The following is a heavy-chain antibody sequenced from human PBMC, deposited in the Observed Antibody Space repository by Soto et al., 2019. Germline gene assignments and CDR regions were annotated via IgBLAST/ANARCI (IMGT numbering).Heavy chain of an antibody. J-gene: IGHJ4*02. CDR1: GGTFSNSA. CDR2: IIPIFTTT. CDR3: ARPSGLLGQYSALVDY. D-gene: IGHD6-6*01. V-gene: IGHV1-69*13. Sequence: ASVKVSCKASGGTFSNSAIAWVRQAPGQGLEWLGMIIPIFTTTNYAQKFKDRLTISADGSTSTAYMELSGLKSEDTAVYFCARPSGLLGQYSALVDYWGQGTLVTVSS.